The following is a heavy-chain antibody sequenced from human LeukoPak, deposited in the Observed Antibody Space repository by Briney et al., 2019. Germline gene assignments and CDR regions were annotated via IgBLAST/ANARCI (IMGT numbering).Heavy chain of an antibody. Sequence: SETLSLTCTVSGYSISSGYYWSWIRQPAGKGLEWIGRIYTSGSTNYNPSLKSRVTISVDTSKNQYSLKLSSVTAADTAVYYCARVLMVRGVIITEEWGQGTLVTVSS. V-gene: IGHV4-61*02. D-gene: IGHD3-10*01. CDR2: IYTSGST. CDR1: GYSISSGYY. CDR3: ARVLMVRGVIITEE. J-gene: IGHJ4*02.